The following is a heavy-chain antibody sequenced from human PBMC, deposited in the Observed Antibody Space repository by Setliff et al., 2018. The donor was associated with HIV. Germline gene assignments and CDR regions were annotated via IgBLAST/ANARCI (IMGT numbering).Heavy chain of an antibody. CDR3: TRGGYSGAFLDAFDI. CDR2: ISAKNGNT. Sequence: ASVKVSCKASGYSFTTYGISWVRQAPGQGLEWMGWISAKNGNTNYAQRFQGRVTMTTDTSTSTAYMELRSLISDDTAVYYCTRGGYSGAFLDAFDIWGQGTMVTVSS. V-gene: IGHV1-18*01. CDR1: GYSFTTYG. J-gene: IGHJ3*02. D-gene: IGHD1-26*01.